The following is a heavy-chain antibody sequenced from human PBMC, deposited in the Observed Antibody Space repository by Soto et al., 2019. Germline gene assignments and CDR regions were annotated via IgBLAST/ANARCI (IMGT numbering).Heavy chain of an antibody. CDR3: ARVSDYGDYWVYYFDY. D-gene: IGHD4-17*01. CDR1: GFTFSSYS. Sequence: GGSLRLSCAASGFTFSSYSMNWVRQAPGKGLEWVSYISSSSSTIYYADSVKGRFTISRDNAKNSLYLQMNSLRAEDTAVYYCARVSDYGDYWVYYFDYWGQGTLVTVSS. V-gene: IGHV3-48*01. J-gene: IGHJ4*02. CDR2: ISSSSSTI.